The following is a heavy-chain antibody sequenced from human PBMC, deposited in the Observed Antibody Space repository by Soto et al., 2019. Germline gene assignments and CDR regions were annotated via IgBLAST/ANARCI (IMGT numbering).Heavy chain of an antibody. CDR1: GFTFSSYA. V-gene: IGHV3-23*01. CDR2: ISGSGGST. J-gene: IGHJ6*02. Sequence: EVQLLESGGGLVQPGGSLRLSCAASGFTFSSYAMSWVRQAPGKGLEWVSAISGSGGSTYYADSVKGWFTISRDNSKNTLYLQMNSLRAEDTAVYYCEKGSYYYGSGSYLGDYYGMDVWGQGTTVTVSS. D-gene: IGHD3-10*01. CDR3: EKGSYYYGSGSYLGDYYGMDV.